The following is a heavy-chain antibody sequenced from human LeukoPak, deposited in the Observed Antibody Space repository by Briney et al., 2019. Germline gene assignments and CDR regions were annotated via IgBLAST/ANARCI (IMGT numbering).Heavy chain of an antibody. J-gene: IGHJ3*02. CDR1: GFTFSGYA. CDR2: ISGSGGST. D-gene: IGHD1-26*01. Sequence: GGSLRLSCAASGFTFSGYAMSWVRQAPGKGLEWVSAISGSGGSTYYADSVKGRFTISRDNSKNTLYLQMNSLRAEDTAVYYCAKSLSGSYRPYAFDIWGQGTMVTVSS. CDR3: AKSLSGSYRPYAFDI. V-gene: IGHV3-23*01.